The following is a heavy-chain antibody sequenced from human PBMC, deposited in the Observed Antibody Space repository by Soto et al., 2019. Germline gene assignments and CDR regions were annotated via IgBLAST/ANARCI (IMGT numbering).Heavy chain of an antibody. CDR2: IYHSGST. CDR1: GGSISSSNW. CDR3: VSGRDIVVVPAALEYYFDY. J-gene: IGHJ4*02. Sequence: SETLSLTCAVSGGSISSSNWWSWVRQPPGKGLEWIGEIYHSGSTNYNPSLKSRVTISVDKSKNQFSLKLSSVTAADTAVYYCVSGRDIVVVPAALEYYFDYWGQGTLVTVSS. D-gene: IGHD2-2*01. V-gene: IGHV4-4*02.